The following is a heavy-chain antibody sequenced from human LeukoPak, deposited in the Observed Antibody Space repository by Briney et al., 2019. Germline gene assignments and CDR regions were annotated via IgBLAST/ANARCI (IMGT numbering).Heavy chain of an antibody. CDR2: IKQDGSEK. V-gene: IGHV3-7*01. CDR3: GGGVIPIPDY. J-gene: IGHJ4*02. D-gene: IGHD3-16*02. Sequence: GGSLRLSCVASGFTFSSRDWMTWVRQAPGKGLEWVANIKQDGSEKYYVDSVKGRFTISRDNAKNSVDLQMNSLRVEDTAVYYCGGGVIPIPDYWGQGTLVTVSS. CDR1: GFTFSSRDW.